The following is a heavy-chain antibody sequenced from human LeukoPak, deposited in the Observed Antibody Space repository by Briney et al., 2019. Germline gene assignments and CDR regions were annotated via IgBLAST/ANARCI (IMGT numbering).Heavy chain of an antibody. Sequence: SETLSLTCTVSGASISSYYWSWIRQPPGKGLEWIGRIYTSAIISGNTNYNPSLKSRVTMSVDTSKNQFSLKLSSVTAADTAVYYCARHVGAYSSQLGYWGQGTLVTVSS. V-gene: IGHV4-4*07. CDR2: IYTSAIISGNT. D-gene: IGHD6-13*01. CDR3: ARHVGAYSSQLGY. J-gene: IGHJ4*02. CDR1: GASISSYY.